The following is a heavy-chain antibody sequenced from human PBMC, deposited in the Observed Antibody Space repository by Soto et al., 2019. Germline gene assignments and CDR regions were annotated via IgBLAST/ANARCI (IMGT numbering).Heavy chain of an antibody. Sequence: GGSLRLSCAASGFTFSSYSMNWVRQAPGKGLEWVSYISSSSSTIYYADSVKGRFTISRDNAKNSLYLQMNSLRDEDTAVYYCARESNDFWSGYPDYYYYYGMDVWGQGTTVTVSS. D-gene: IGHD3-3*01. J-gene: IGHJ6*02. CDR2: ISSSSSTI. V-gene: IGHV3-48*02. CDR3: ARESNDFWSGYPDYYYYYGMDV. CDR1: GFTFSSYS.